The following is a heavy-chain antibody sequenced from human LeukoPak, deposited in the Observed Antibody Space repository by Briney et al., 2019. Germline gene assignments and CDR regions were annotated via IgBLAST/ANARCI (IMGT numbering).Heavy chain of an antibody. Sequence: GGSLRLSCAASGFTFSSYGMHWVRQAPGKGLEWVAFIRYDGSNKYYADSVKGRFTISRDNSKNTLYLQMNRLRAEDTAVYYCAKDSGSYYPDAFDIWGQGTMVTVSS. CDR3: AKDSGSYYPDAFDI. CDR1: GFTFSSYG. CDR2: IRYDGSNK. J-gene: IGHJ3*02. V-gene: IGHV3-30*02. D-gene: IGHD1-26*01.